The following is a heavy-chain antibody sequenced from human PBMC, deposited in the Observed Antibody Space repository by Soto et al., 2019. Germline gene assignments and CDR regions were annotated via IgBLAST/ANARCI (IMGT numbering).Heavy chain of an antibody. D-gene: IGHD2-15*01. J-gene: IGHJ4*02. V-gene: IGHV4-31*03. CDR3: AREAGYCSGGSCYGRSVDY. CDR1: GGSISSGGYY. Sequence: QVQLQESGPGLVKPSQTLSLTCTVSGGSISSGGYYWSWIRQHPGKGLEWIGYIYYSGSTYYNPSLKSRVTISVDTSKNQFSLKLSSVTAADTAVYYCAREAGYCSGGSCYGRSVDYWGQGTLVTVSS. CDR2: IYYSGST.